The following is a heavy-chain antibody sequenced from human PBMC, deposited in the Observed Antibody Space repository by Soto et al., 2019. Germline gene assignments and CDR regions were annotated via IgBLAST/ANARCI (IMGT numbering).Heavy chain of an antibody. CDR2: IIPIFGTA. CDR3: ASPPEGRSGPGGWFDP. V-gene: IGHV1-69*01. Sequence: QVQLVQSGAEVKKPGSSVKVSCKASGGTFSSYAISWVRQAPGQGLEWMGGIIPIFGTANYAQKFQGRVTITADESTSTAYMELSSLRSEDTAVYYCASPPEGRSGPGGWFDPWGQGTLVTVSS. D-gene: IGHD3-3*01. CDR1: GGTFSSYA. J-gene: IGHJ5*02.